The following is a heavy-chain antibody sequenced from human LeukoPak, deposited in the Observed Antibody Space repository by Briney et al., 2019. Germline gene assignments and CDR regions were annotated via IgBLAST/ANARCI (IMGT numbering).Heavy chain of an antibody. CDR1: GFTFSSYG. CDR2: ISYDGSNK. CDR3: ARAYYDSSGELDY. V-gene: IGHV3-30*03. D-gene: IGHD3-22*01. J-gene: IGHJ4*02. Sequence: PGGSLRLSCAASGFTFSSYGMHWVRQAPGKGLEWVAVISYDGSNKYYADSVKGRFTISRDNSKNTLYLQMNSLRAEDKAVYYCARAYYDSSGELDYWGQGTLVTVSS.